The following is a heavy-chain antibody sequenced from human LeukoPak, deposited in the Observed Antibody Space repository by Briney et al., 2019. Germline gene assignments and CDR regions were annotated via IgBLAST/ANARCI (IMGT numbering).Heavy chain of an antibody. CDR2: ISYDGSNK. D-gene: IGHD6-13*01. J-gene: IGHJ4*02. Sequence: GGSLRLSCAASGFTFSSYAMHWVRQAPGKGLEWVAVISYDGSNKYYADSVKGRFTISRDNSNNTLYLQVNSLRAEDTAVYYCARGRDGYSSSWYGDYWGQGSLVTVSS. CDR1: GFTFSSYA. CDR3: ARGRDGYSSSWYGDY. V-gene: IGHV3-30-3*01.